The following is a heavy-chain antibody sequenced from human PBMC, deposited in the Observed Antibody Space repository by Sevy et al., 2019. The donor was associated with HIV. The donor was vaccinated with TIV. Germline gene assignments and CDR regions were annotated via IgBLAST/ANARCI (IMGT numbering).Heavy chain of an antibody. CDR2: IYYSGST. D-gene: IGHD2-21*02. CDR3: ATKGAFLGDDPFPLDY. J-gene: IGHJ4*02. CDR1: GGSISSSSYY. V-gene: IGHV4-39*01. Sequence: SESLSLTCTVSGGSISSSSYYWGWIRQPPGKGLEWIGSIYYSGSTYYNPSLKSRVTISVDTSKNQFSLKLSSVTAADKAVYYCATKGAFLGDDPFPLDYWGQGTLVTVSS.